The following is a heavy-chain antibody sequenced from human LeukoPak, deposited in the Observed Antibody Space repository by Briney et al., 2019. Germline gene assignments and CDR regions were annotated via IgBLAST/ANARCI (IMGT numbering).Heavy chain of an antibody. CDR1: GFTFDDYG. CDR3: ARPYDYYMHV. Sequence: PGGSLRLSCAASGFTFDDYGMSWVRQAPGKGLEWVSGINWNGGSTGYAGSVKGRFTISRDNAKNSLYLQINSLRAEDTALYYCARPYDYYMHVWGKGTTVTVSS. J-gene: IGHJ6*03. CDR2: INWNGGST. V-gene: IGHV3-20*04.